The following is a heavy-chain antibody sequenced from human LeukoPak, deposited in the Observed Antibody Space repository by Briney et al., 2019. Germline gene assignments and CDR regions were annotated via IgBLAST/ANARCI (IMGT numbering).Heavy chain of an antibody. Sequence: PSETLSLTCTVSGGSISSYYWNWIRQPPGKGLEWIGYIYYSGSTNYNPSLKSRVTISVDTPKNQFSLNLSSVTAADTAVYYCARGFVAAAGTGWYFDLWGRGTLVTVSS. CDR3: ARGFVAAAGTGWYFDL. J-gene: IGHJ2*01. CDR1: GGSISSYY. V-gene: IGHV4-59*01. CDR2: IYYSGST. D-gene: IGHD6-13*01.